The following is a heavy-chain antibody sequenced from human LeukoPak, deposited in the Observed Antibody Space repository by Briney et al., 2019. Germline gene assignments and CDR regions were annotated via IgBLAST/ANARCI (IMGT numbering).Heavy chain of an antibody. D-gene: IGHD3-10*01. CDR1: GYSSTSYW. Sequence: GESLKISCKGSGYSSTSYWIGWVRQMPGKGLEGMGIIYPGDSDTRYSPSFQGQVTISADKSTSTVYLQWSSLKASDTAMYYCARLSGVLLWFGELSPEYYFDYWGQGTLVTVSS. CDR3: ARLSGVLLWFGELSPEYYFDY. CDR2: IYPGDSDT. V-gene: IGHV5-51*01. J-gene: IGHJ4*02.